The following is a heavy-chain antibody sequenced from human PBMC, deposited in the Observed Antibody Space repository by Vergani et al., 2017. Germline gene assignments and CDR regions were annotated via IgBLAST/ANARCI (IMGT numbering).Heavy chain of an antibody. CDR3: TRWGNEKRLDS. CDR2: IWYDGSNK. V-gene: IGHV3-33*01. Sequence: QVQLVESGGGVVQPGKSLSLSCEASGFIFSDYVMHWVRQAPGKGLEWVAVIWYDGSNKYYGDSVKGRFTISRDNSKNTLYLQMNSLRVEDTAVYYCTRWGNEKRLDSWGQGTLVTVSS. D-gene: IGHD1-1*01. CDR1: GFIFSDYV. J-gene: IGHJ5*01.